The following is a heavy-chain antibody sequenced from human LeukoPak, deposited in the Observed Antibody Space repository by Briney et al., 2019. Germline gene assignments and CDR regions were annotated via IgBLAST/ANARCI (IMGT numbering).Heavy chain of an antibody. J-gene: IGHJ4*02. CDR1: GFSFSGHW. CDR2: ISPTGSTT. CDR3: ARGPNSNWSGLDF. V-gene: IGHV3-74*01. Sequence: GGSLRLSCTASGFSFSGHWMHWARQLPGKGLVWVSRISPTGSTTSYADSVKGRFTVSRDNAKNTLYLQVNNLRAEDTAVYCCARGPNSNWSGLDFWGQGTLLTVSS. D-gene: IGHD6-6*01.